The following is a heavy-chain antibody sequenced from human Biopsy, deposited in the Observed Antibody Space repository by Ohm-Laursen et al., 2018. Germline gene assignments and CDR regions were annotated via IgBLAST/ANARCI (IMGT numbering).Heavy chain of an antibody. V-gene: IGHV3-23*01. CDR3: AKGGYCTTTSCYMDVDY. D-gene: IGHD2-2*02. J-gene: IGHJ4*02. CDR2: ISGSGGST. Sequence: SLRLSCAAPGFDFSDYSMSWVRQAPGKGLEWVSTISGSGGSTYYADSVKGRFTISRDASKNTLYLLMNSLRAEDTAMYYCAKGGYCTTTSCYMDVDYWGQGTLVTVSS. CDR1: GFDFSDYS.